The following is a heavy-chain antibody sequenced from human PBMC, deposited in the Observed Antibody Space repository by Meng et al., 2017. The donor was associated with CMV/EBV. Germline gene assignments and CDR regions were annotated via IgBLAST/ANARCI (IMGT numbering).Heavy chain of an antibody. CDR3: ARDVAVWFYFDN. D-gene: IGHD3-16*01. CDR2: ISYDGSNK. V-gene: IGHV3-30-3*01. J-gene: IGHJ4*02. CDR1: GFTFSSYA. Sequence: GESLKISCAASGFTFSSYAMHWVRQAPGKGLEWVAVISYDGSNKYYADSVKGRFTISRDNSKNTLYLQMNSLRAEDTAVYYCARDVAVWFYFDNWGQGTLVTVSS.